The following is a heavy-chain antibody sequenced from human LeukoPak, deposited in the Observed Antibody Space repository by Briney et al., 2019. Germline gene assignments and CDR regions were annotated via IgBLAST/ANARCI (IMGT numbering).Heavy chain of an antibody. CDR2: ISYDGSNK. J-gene: IGHJ4*02. CDR1: GFTFSSYA. D-gene: IGHD6-13*01. Sequence: PGGSLRLSCAAPGFTFSSYAMHWVRQAPGKGLEWVAVISYDGSNKYYADSVKGRFTISRDNSKNTLYLQMNSLRAEDTAVYYCARDIAAVPYWGQGTLVTVSS. CDR3: ARDIAAVPY. V-gene: IGHV3-30*04.